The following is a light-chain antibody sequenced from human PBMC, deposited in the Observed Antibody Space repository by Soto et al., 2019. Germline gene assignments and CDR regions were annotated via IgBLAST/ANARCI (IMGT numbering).Light chain of an antibody. CDR2: DAS. CDR3: QQYGRSPGLIT. CDR1: QSVSSTY. J-gene: IGKJ3*01. V-gene: IGKV3-20*01. Sequence: EIVLTKSPGTQSLSPGERATLSCRASQSVSSTYLAWYQQKPGQAPRLLIYDASIRATGIPDRFSGSGSGTDFTLTISRLEPEDFAVYYCQQYGRSPGLITFGPGTKVDIK.